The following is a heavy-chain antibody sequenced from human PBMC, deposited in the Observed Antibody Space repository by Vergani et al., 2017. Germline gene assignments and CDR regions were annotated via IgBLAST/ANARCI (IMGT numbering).Heavy chain of an antibody. CDR1: GFTFTSSA. D-gene: IGHD3-22*01. CDR2: IVVGSGNT. Sequence: QMQLVQSGPEVKKPGTSVKVSCTASGFTFTSSAMQWVRQARGQRLEWIGWIVVGSGNTNYAQKFQERVTITRDMSTSTAYMELSSLRSEDTAVYYCAADHTYYDSSGYPRGNWYFDLWGRGTLVTVAS. CDR3: AADHTYYDSSGYPRGNWYFDL. J-gene: IGHJ2*01. V-gene: IGHV1-58*02.